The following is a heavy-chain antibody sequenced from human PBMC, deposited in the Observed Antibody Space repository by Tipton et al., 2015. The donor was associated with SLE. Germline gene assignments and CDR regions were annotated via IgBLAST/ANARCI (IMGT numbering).Heavy chain of an antibody. CDR1: GFTFSSYA. V-gene: IGHV3-30*04. Sequence: SLRLSCAASGFTFSSYAMHWVHQAPGKGLEWVAVISYDGSNKYYADSVKGRFTISRDNSRNTLYLQMNSLRAEDTAVYYCAREKGRQLAPFDYWGQGTLVTVSS. D-gene: IGHD6-13*01. CDR2: ISYDGSNK. J-gene: IGHJ4*02. CDR3: AREKGRQLAPFDY.